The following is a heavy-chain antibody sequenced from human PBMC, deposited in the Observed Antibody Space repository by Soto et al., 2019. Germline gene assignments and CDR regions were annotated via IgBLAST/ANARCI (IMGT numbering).Heavy chain of an antibody. V-gene: IGHV1-8*01. CDR2: MNPNSGNT. CDR3: ARSYSNYQGYYYYGMDV. J-gene: IGHJ6*02. Sequence: GASVKVSCKASGYTFTSYDINWVRQATGQGLEWMGWMNPNSGNTGYAQKFQGRVTMTRNTSISTAYMELSSLRSEDTAVYYCARSYSNYQGYYYYGMDVWGQGTTVTVSS. D-gene: IGHD4-4*01. CDR1: GYTFTSYD.